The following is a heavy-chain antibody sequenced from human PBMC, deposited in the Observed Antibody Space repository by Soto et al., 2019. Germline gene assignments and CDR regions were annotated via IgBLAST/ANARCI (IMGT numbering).Heavy chain of an antibody. CDR3: AHIRRDSSNWQGGHFDH. CDR1: GFSLTTSGVG. V-gene: IGHV2-5*02. D-gene: IGHD6-13*01. CDR2: IYWDDDK. Sequence: QITLKESGPTLVKPTQTLTLTCTFSGFSLTTSGVGVGWIRQPPGKALEWLALIYWDDDKRYRPSLNSVLTLTKDNSKSQVDLTIANMNHVDTATYYCAHIRRDSSNWQGGHFDHWGQGTPGTGSS. J-gene: IGHJ4*02.